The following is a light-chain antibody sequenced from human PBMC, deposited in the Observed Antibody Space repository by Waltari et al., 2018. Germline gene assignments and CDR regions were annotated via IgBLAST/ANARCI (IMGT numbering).Light chain of an antibody. J-gene: IGLJ3*02. V-gene: IGLV1-47*01. CDR2: RNN. CDR3: AAWDDSLSAWV. CDR1: TSNIRSNY. Sequence: SVLTQPPSASGTPGQRVTISSSGSTSNIRSNYVYWSQQLPGTAPKLLIYRNNQRPSGVPDRFSGSKSGTSASLAISGLRSEDEADYYCAAWDDSLSAWVFGGGTKLTVL.